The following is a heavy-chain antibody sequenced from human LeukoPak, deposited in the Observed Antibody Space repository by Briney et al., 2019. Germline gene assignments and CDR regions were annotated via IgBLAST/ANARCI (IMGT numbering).Heavy chain of an antibody. Sequence: SETLSLTCTVSGGSINSTSYYWRWFRQPLGKGLEWIGTIYYSGITYYVPSLKRRVTIFVDTSKLHFSLSLSSVTAADTAVYYCARRRGYSGCDIFDYWGQGTLVTVSS. CDR1: GGSINSTSYY. V-gene: IGHV4-39*01. D-gene: IGHD5-12*01. CDR3: ARRRGYSGCDIFDY. CDR2: IYYSGIT. J-gene: IGHJ4*02.